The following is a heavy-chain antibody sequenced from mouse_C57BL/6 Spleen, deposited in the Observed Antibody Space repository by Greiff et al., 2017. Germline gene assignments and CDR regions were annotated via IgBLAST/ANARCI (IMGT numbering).Heavy chain of an antibody. D-gene: IGHD3-2*02. CDR3: ARSDSSGYWFAY. V-gene: IGHV1-80*01. J-gene: IGHJ3*01. CDR1: GYAFSSYW. CDR2: IYPGDGDT. Sequence: VKLMESGAELVKPGASVKISCKASGYAFSSYWMNWVKQRPGKGLEWIGQIYPGDGDTNYNGKFKGKAKLTADKSSSTAYMQLSSLTSADSAVYFCARSDSSGYWFAYWGQGTLVTVSA.